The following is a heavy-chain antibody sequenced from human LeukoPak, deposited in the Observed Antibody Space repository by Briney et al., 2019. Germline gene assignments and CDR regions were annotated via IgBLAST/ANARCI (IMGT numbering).Heavy chain of an antibody. Sequence: ASVKVSCEASGYTFTSYYMHWVRQAPGQGLEWMGIINPSGGSTSYAQKFQGRVTMTRDTSTSTVYMELSSLRSEDTAVYYCVREGGFLEWLFDYWGQGTLVTVSS. D-gene: IGHD3-3*01. CDR3: VREGGFLEWLFDY. V-gene: IGHV1-46*01. J-gene: IGHJ4*02. CDR2: INPSGGST. CDR1: GYTFTSYY.